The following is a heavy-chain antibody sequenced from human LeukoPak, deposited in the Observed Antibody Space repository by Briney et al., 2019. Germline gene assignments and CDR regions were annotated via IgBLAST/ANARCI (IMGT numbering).Heavy chain of an antibody. V-gene: IGHV6-1*01. Sequence: SQTLSLTCALSGDSVSSNSAAWNWIRQSPSRGLEWLGRTYYRSKWYNDYAVSVKSRITINPDTSKNQFSLQLNSVTPEDTAAYYCARDRRIVGATAPYYYYYYGMDVWGQGTTVTVSS. J-gene: IGHJ6*02. CDR3: ARDRRIVGATAPYYYYYYGMDV. CDR1: GDSVSSNSAA. CDR2: TYYRSKWYN. D-gene: IGHD1-26*01.